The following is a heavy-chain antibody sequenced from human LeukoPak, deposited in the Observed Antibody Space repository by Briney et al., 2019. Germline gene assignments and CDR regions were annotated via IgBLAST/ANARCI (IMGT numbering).Heavy chain of an antibody. J-gene: IGHJ6*03. CDR1: GDSISSYY. CDR3: ARGDGGLKYYYYYYMDV. CDR2: ISYSGST. V-gene: IGHV4-59*01. D-gene: IGHD4-23*01. Sequence: KPSETLSLTCTVSGDSISSYYWSWIRQPPGKGLEWIGCISYSGSTNYNPSLKSRVTISLDTSKNQFSLKLSSMTAADTAVYYCARGDGGLKYYYYYYMDVWGKGTTVTVSS.